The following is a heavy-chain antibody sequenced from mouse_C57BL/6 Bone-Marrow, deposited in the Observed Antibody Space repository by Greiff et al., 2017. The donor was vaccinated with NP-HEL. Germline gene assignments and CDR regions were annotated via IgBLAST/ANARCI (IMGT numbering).Heavy chain of an antibody. CDR3: ARRYYGSREDY. CDR1: GYTFTDYY. J-gene: IGHJ2*01. V-gene: IGHV1-26*01. CDR2: INPNNGGT. D-gene: IGHD1-1*01. Sequence: EVQLQQSGPELVKPGASVKISCKASGYTFTDYYMNWVKQSHGKSLEWIGDINPNNGGTSYNQKFKGKATLTVDKSSSTAYMELRSLTSEDSAVYYCARRYYGSREDYWGKGTTLTVSS.